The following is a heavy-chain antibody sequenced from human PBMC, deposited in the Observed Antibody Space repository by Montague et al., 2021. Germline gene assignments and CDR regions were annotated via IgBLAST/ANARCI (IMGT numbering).Heavy chain of an antibody. V-gene: IGHV3-7*01. CDR3: ARDQGRGYCGGDCYVGLDY. CDR2: IKQDGSEK. J-gene: IGHJ4*02. CDR1: GFTFSNYW. Sequence: SLRLSCAASGFTFSNYWMSWFRQAPGKGLEWVANIKQDGSEKHYVDSVKGRFTISRDNAKNSLYLQMNSLRAEDTAVYFCARDQGRGYCGGDCYVGLDYWGQGTLVTVSS. D-gene: IGHD2-21*01.